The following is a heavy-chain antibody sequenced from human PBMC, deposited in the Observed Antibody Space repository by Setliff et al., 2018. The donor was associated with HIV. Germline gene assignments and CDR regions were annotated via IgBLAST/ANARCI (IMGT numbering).Heavy chain of an antibody. CDR3: AKVSRGTVVRGVIIVGYFDY. V-gene: IGHV3-23*01. D-gene: IGHD3-10*01. CDR2: ISSSGGST. J-gene: IGHJ4*02. CDR1: GFTFSSYV. Sequence: AGGSLRLSCAASGFTFSSYVMSWVRQAPGKGLEWVSVISSSGGSTYYADSVEGRFTISRDNSKNTLYLQMSSLRAEDTAVYYCAKVSRGTVVRGVIIVGYFDYWGQGTLVTVSS.